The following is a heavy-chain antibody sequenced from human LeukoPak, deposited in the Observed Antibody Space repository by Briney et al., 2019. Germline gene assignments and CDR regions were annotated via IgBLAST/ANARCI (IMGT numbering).Heavy chain of an antibody. CDR3: ARDLYEARWYDYVWGSYRSYYFDY. Sequence: GGSLRLSCAASGFTFSNYWMSWVRQAPGKGLEWVANIKQDASEIYYVGSVKGRFIISRDNAKNSLFLQMNSLRAEDTAVYYCARDLYEARWYDYVWGSYRSYYFDYWGQGTLVTVSS. V-gene: IGHV3-7*03. J-gene: IGHJ4*02. CDR1: GFTFSNYW. CDR2: IKQDASEI. D-gene: IGHD3-16*02.